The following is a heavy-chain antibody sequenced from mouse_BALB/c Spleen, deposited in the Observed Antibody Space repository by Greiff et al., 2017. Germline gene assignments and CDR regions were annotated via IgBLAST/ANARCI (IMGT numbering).Heavy chain of an antibody. CDR2: ISSGGSYT. Sequence: EVKLEESGGGLVKPGGSLKLSCAASGFTFSSYAMSWVRQSPEKRLEWVAEISSGGSYTYYPDTVTGRFTISRDNAKNTLYLEMSSLRSEDTAMYDSAGGGDGYYGAYWGQGTLVTVSA. J-gene: IGHJ3*01. CDR3: AGGGDGYYGAY. D-gene: IGHD2-3*01. CDR1: GFTFSSYA. V-gene: IGHV5-9-4*01.